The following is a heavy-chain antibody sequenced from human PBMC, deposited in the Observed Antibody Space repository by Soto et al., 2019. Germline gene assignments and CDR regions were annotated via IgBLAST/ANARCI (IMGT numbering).Heavy chain of an antibody. CDR3: ARGGQVRSGIQLWPYYYYGMDV. D-gene: IGHD5-18*01. CDR2: IIPIFGTA. Sequence: SVKVSCKASGGTFSSCAISWVRQAPGQGLEWMGGIIPIFGTANYAQKFQGRVTITADESTSTAYMELSSLRSEDTAVYYCARGGQVRSGIQLWPYYYYGMDVWGQGTTVTVSS. V-gene: IGHV1-69*13. J-gene: IGHJ6*02. CDR1: GGTFSSCA.